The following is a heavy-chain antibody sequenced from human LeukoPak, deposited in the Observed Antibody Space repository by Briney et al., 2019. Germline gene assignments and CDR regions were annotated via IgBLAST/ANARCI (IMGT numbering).Heavy chain of an antibody. CDR2: INHSGST. Sequence: PSETLSLTCAVYGGSFSAYYWSWIRQPPGKGLEWIGEINHSGSTNYNPSLKSRVTISVDTSKNQFSLKLSSVTAADTAVYYCARSRYYGSGSYYRRAFDIWGQGTMVTVSS. V-gene: IGHV4-34*01. D-gene: IGHD3-10*01. CDR1: GGSFSAYY. CDR3: ARSRYYGSGSYYRRAFDI. J-gene: IGHJ3*02.